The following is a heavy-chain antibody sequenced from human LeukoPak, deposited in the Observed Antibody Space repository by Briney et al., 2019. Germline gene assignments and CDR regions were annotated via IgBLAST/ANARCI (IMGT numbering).Heavy chain of an antibody. CDR3: ARGGYSSSWYYRN. Sequence: GGSLRLSCAASGFTLSTYWMSWVRQAPGKGLEWVANINQDGSEKYFVDSVKGRFTISRDNAKNSLYLQINSLRAEDTAVYSCARGGYSSSWYYRNWGQGTLVTVSP. V-gene: IGHV3-7*01. CDR1: GFTLSTYW. J-gene: IGHJ4*02. CDR2: INQDGSEK. D-gene: IGHD6-13*01.